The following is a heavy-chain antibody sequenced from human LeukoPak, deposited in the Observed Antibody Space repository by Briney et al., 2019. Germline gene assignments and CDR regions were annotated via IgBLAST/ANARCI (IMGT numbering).Heavy chain of an antibody. V-gene: IGHV2-5*08. CDR3: AHRGAAGRKDAFDI. J-gene: IGHJ3*02. Sequence: TLSLTCTVSGGSISSYYWSWIRPPGGRPLGWLALIYWDDDKRYSPSLKSRLTITKDTSKNQVVLTMTNMDPVDTATYYCAHRGAAGRKDAFDIWGQGTMVTVSS. D-gene: IGHD6-13*01. CDR1: GGSISSYYW. CDR2: IYWDDDK.